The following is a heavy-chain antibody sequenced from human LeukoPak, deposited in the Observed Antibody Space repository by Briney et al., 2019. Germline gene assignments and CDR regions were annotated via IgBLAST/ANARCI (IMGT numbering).Heavy chain of an antibody. V-gene: IGHV3-74*01. CDR3: ATGHSYGYNY. J-gene: IGHJ4*02. D-gene: IGHD5-18*01. CDR1: GLTFNIFW. CDR2: IKGDGSST. Sequence: PGGSLRLSCAAPGLTFNIFWMHWVRQAPGKGLVWVSLIKGDGSSTTYMDSVKGRFIISRDNAKNTLYLQMNSLRTEDTAVYYCATGHSYGYNYWGQGTLVTVSP.